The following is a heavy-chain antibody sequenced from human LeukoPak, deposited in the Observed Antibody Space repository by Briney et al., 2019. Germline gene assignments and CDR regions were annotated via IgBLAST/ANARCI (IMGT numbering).Heavy chain of an antibody. Sequence: ASVKVSCKVSGYTLTELSMHWVRQAPGKGLEWMGGFDPEDGETIYAQKFQGRVTMTEDTSTDTAYMELSSLRSEDTAVYYCATDYTIAAAGNDAFDIWGQGTMVTVSS. D-gene: IGHD6-13*01. J-gene: IGHJ3*02. CDR3: ATDYTIAAAGNDAFDI. V-gene: IGHV1-24*01. CDR1: GYTLTELS. CDR2: FDPEDGET.